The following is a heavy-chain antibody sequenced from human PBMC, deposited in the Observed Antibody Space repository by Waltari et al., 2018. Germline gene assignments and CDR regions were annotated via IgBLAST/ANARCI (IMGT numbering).Heavy chain of an antibody. Sequence: QVQLVQSGAEVKKPGSSVKVSCKASGGTFSSYAISWVRQAPGQGLEWMGGIIPIFGTANYAQKFQGRVTLTAENSTSTAYMELSSLKAEDTAVYYCATSYGSGSQRGFDPWGQGTLVTVSS. CDR1: GGTFSSYA. J-gene: IGHJ5*02. V-gene: IGHV1-69*14. D-gene: IGHD3-10*01. CDR3: ATSYGSGSQRGFDP. CDR2: IIPIFGTA.